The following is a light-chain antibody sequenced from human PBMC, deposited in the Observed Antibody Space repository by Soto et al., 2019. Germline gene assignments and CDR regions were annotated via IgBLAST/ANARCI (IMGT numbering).Light chain of an antibody. Sequence: QSVLTLPASVSGSPGQSISIFCIGTSSDVGAFNYVSWYQHHPGKAPQLIIYDVTSRPSGVSNRFSASKSGNTASLTISGLQAEDEADYYCSSYTTRNTEVFGTGTKVTVL. V-gene: IGLV2-14*03. CDR2: DVT. CDR1: SSDVGAFNY. J-gene: IGLJ1*01. CDR3: SSYTTRNTEV.